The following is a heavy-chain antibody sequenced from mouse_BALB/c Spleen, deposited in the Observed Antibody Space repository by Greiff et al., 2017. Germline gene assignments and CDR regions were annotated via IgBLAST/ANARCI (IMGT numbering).Heavy chain of an antibody. D-gene: IGHD1-1*01. CDR3: ARLLFTTEDY. J-gene: IGHJ2*01. CDR2: ISYDGSN. CDR1: GYSITSGYY. Sequence: LMESGPGLVKPSQSLSLTCSVTGYSITSGYYWNWIRQFPGNKLEWMGYISYDGSNNYNPSLKNRISITRDTSKNQFFLKLNSVTTEDTATYYCARLLFTTEDYWGQGTTLTVSS. V-gene: IGHV3-6*02.